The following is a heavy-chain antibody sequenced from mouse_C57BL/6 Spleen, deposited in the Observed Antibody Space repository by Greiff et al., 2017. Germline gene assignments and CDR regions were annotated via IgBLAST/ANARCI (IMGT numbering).Heavy chain of an antibody. CDR2: INPNNGGT. CDR3: ARDDYTGDY. CDR1: GYTFTDYY. Sequence: VQLQQSGPELVKPGASVKISCKASGYTFTDYYMNWVKQSHGKSLEWIGDINPNNGGTSYNQKFKGKATLTVDKSSSTAYMELRSLTSEDSAVYYCARDDYTGDYWGQGTTLTVSS. D-gene: IGHD2-4*01. J-gene: IGHJ2*01. V-gene: IGHV1-26*01.